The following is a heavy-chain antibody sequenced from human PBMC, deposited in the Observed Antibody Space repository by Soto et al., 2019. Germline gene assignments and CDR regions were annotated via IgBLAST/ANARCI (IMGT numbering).Heavy chain of an antibody. V-gene: IGHV4-59*01. CDR2: IYYSGTT. Sequence: SETLSLTCTVSGGSISSYHWSWIRQPPGKGLEWIGYIYYSGTTNYNPSLKSRLTISVDTSRNQFSLKLSSVTAADTAVYYCARDGNSNYLNWFDPWGQGTLVTVSS. CDR1: GGSISSYH. D-gene: IGHD4-4*01. J-gene: IGHJ5*02. CDR3: ARDGNSNYLNWFDP.